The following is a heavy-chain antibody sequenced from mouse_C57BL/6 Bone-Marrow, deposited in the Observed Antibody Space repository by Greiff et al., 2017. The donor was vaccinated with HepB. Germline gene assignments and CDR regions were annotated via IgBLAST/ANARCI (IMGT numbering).Heavy chain of an antibody. J-gene: IGHJ4*01. Sequence: QVQLKEPGAELVKPGASVKMSCKASGYTFTSYWITWVKQRPGQGLEWIGDIYPGSGSTNYNEKFKSKATLTVDTSSSTAYMQLSSLTSEDSAVYYCARWGYGSSWGTYYAMDYWGQGTSVTVSS. V-gene: IGHV1-55*01. CDR1: GYTFTSYW. CDR2: IYPGSGST. D-gene: IGHD1-1*01. CDR3: ARWGYGSSWGTYYAMDY.